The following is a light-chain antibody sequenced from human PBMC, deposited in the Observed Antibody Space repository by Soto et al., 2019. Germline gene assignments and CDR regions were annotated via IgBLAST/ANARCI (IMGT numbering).Light chain of an antibody. Sequence: EIVLTQSPGTLSLSPGERATLSCRASQSVSSNLAWYQQKPGQAPRLLMYGASTRAIGIPGRFSGSGSGTEFTLTISSLQSEDFAVYYCQQSDKWPPTFGQGTKVDIK. V-gene: IGKV3-15*01. CDR3: QQSDKWPPT. CDR1: QSVSSN. J-gene: IGKJ1*01. CDR2: GAS.